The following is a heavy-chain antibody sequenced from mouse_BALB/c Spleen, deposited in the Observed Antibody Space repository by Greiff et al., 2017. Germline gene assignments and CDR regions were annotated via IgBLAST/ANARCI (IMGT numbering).Heavy chain of an antibody. J-gene: IGHJ4*01. CDR3: ARGGQLVLGIAMDY. D-gene: IGHD3-1*01. Sequence: QVQLQQSGAELVRPGTSVKVSCKASGYAFTNYLIEWVKQRPGQGLEWIGVINPGSGGTNYNEKFKGKATLTADKSSSTAYMQLSSLTSDDSAVYFCARGGQLVLGIAMDYWGQGTSVTVAS. V-gene: IGHV1-54*01. CDR1: GYAFTNYL. CDR2: INPGSGGT.